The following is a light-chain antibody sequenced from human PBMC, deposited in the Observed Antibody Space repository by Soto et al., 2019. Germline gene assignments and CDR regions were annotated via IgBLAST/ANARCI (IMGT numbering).Light chain of an antibody. CDR1: QSVSNY. V-gene: IGKV3-11*01. CDR2: AAS. Sequence: IVLTQSPDTPSLSAGERATLSCRASQSVSNYLAWYQQKHGQAPRLLVSAASNRATGIPARFSGSVSGTDGTITISSLEQEDGSVYYCQQHTRWPMTFGQGTRLEIK. CDR3: QQHTRWPMT. J-gene: IGKJ5*01.